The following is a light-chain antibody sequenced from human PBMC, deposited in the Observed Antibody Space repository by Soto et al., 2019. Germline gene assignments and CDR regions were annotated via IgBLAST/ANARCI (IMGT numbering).Light chain of an antibody. V-gene: IGKV2-28*01. Sequence: DIVMTQSPLSLPVTPGEPASISCRSSQSLLHTHGHNYLEWYMQKPGQSPQLLIYLGANRASGVPDRFSGSGSGTDVTLKISRVEAEDVGVYYCMQTLQTPLTFGGGTKVEIK. J-gene: IGKJ4*01. CDR1: QSLLHTHGHNY. CDR2: LGA. CDR3: MQTLQTPLT.